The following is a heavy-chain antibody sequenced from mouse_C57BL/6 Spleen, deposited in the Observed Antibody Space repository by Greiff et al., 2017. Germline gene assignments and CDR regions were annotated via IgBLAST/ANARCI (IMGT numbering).Heavy chain of an antibody. Sequence: ESGPGLVKPSQSLSLTCSVTGYSITSGYYWNWIRQFPGNKLEWMGYISYDGSNNYNPSLKNRISITRDTSKNQFFLKLNSVTTEDTATYYCARRDLLRSCDYWGQGTTLTVSS. J-gene: IGHJ2*01. CDR1: GYSITSGYY. V-gene: IGHV3-6*01. CDR2: ISYDGSN. CDR3: ARRDLLRSCDY. D-gene: IGHD1-1*01.